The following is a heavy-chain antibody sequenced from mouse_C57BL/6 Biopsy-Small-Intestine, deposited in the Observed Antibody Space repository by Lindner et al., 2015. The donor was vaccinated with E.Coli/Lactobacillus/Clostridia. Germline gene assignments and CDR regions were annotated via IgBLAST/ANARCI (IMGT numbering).Heavy chain of an antibody. CDR3: ARSGSRYFDV. CDR1: ASTLKTT. V-gene: IGHV14-2*01. Sequence: VQLQESGARACEARGRQSSCPAQLLASTLKTTICTGWKQRTEQGLEWIGRIGPEDGETKYAPKFQGKATITADTSSNTAYLQLSSLTSEDTAVYYCARSGSRYFDVWGTGTTVTVSS. D-gene: IGHD3-1*01. CDR2: IGPEDGET. J-gene: IGHJ1*03.